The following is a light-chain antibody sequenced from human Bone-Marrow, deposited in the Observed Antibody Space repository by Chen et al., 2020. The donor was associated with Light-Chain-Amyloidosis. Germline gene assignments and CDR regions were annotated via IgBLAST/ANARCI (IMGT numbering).Light chain of an antibody. V-gene: IGLV2-11*01. CDR1: SSDVGGYDY. CDR3: CSYAGSYTWV. Sequence: QSALTQPRSVSGSPGQSVAIPCTGTSSDVGGYDYVSWYQQHPGKAPKFMIYDVSKRPSGVPDRFSGSKSGNTASLTISGLQAEDEADYYCCSYAGSYTWVFGGGTKLTVL. CDR2: DVS. J-gene: IGLJ3*02.